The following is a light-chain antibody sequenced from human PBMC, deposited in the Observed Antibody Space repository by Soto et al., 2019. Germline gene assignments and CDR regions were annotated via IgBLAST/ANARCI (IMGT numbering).Light chain of an antibody. CDR2: EVT. CDR1: SGDIGSYNR. V-gene: IGLV2-14*01. J-gene: IGLJ1*01. Sequence: QSALTQPASVSGSPGQSLTISCTGTSGDIGSYNRVSWYQQHPGKAHKLMIYEVTDRPSGVSNRFSGSKSGNTASLTISGLQAEDEAEDYCSSYTNINTRACVFGTGTKLTVL. CDR3: SSYTNINTRACV.